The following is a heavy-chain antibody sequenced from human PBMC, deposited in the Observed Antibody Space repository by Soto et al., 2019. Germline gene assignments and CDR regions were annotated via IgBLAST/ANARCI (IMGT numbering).Heavy chain of an antibody. CDR3: ARDGFCRGGSCYSEYNGFDP. CDR2: ISYDGSNK. J-gene: IGHJ5*02. Sequence: GGSLRLSCAASGFTFSSYGMHWVRQAPGKGLEWVAVISYDGSNKYYADSVKGRFTISRDNSKNTLYLQMNSLRAEDTAVYYCARDGFCRGGSCYSEYNGFDPWGQGTLVTVSS. CDR1: GFTFSSYG. V-gene: IGHV3-30*03. D-gene: IGHD2-15*01.